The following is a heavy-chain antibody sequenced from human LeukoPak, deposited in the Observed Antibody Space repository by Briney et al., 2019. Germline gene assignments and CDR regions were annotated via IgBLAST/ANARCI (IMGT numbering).Heavy chain of an antibody. CDR2: IKQDGSEK. J-gene: IGHJ4*02. Sequence: PGGSLRLSCAASGFTFSSYWMTWVRQAPGKGLEWVANIKQDGSEKYYVDSVKGRFTISRDNAKNSLHLQMNSLRAEDTAVYYCARDGGYYSSTGCYDRLDSWGQGTLVTVSS. D-gene: IGHD2-2*01. V-gene: IGHV3-7*04. CDR1: GFTFSSYW. CDR3: ARDGGYYSSTGCYDRLDS.